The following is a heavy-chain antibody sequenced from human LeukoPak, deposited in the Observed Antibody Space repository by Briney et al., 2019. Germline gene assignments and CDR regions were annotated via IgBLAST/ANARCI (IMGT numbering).Heavy chain of an antibody. CDR3: ARGSKRAGYFDY. CDR2: MNPNSGNT. V-gene: IGHV1-8*02. Sequence: ASVKVSCKASGGTFSSYAISWVRQATGQGLEWMGWMNPNSGNTGYAQKFQGRVTMTRNTSISTAYMELSSLRSEDTAVYYCARGSKRAGYFDYWGQGTLVTVSS. D-gene: IGHD6-19*01. J-gene: IGHJ4*02. CDR1: GGTFSSYA.